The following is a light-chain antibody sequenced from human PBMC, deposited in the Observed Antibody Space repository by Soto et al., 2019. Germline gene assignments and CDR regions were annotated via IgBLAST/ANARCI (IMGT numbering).Light chain of an antibody. CDR2: TNN. V-gene: IGLV1-44*01. J-gene: IGLJ3*02. Sequence: QPVLTQPPSASGTPGQSVTISCSGSSSNIGSNFVNWYQQLPGTAPKLLIYTNNQRPSGVPVRFSGSKSGTSASLAISGLQSEDEADYHCAAWDDSLNGPLFGGGTKLTVL. CDR1: SSNIGSNF. CDR3: AAWDDSLNGPL.